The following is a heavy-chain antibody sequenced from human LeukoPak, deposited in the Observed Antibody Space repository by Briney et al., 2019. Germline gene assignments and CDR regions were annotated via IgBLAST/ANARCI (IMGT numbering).Heavy chain of an antibody. CDR3: ARRWIDWEVAARVGSQGD. V-gene: IGHV3-48*01. D-gene: IGHD2-15*01. CDR1: GFTFSSYS. Sequence: GGSLRLSCAASGFTFSSYSMNWVRQAPGKGLEWVSYISSSSSTIYYADSVKGRFTISRDNAKNSLYLQMNSLRAEDTAVYYCARRWIDWEVAARVGSQGDWGQGTLVTVSS. CDR2: ISSSSSTI. J-gene: IGHJ4*02.